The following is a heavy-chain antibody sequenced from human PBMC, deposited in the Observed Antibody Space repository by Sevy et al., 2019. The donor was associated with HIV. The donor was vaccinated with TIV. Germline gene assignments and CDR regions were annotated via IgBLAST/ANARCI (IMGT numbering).Heavy chain of an antibody. CDR1: GFTFSSYA. D-gene: IGHD3-10*01. CDR3: ARDRGSGKNVFFDY. Sequence: GGSLRLSCAASGFTFSSYAMHWVRQAPGKGLEWVAVISYDGSNKYYADSVKGRFTISRDNSKNTLYLQMNSLRTEDTAVYYCARDRGSGKNVFFDYWGQGVLVTVSS. V-gene: IGHV3-30-3*01. J-gene: IGHJ4*02. CDR2: ISYDGSNK.